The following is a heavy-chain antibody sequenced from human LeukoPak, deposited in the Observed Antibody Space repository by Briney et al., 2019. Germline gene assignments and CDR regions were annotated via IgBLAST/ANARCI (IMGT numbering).Heavy chain of an antibody. CDR3: ARQPGRSNWFDT. CDR1: GGSINSDAYY. CDR2: VRSSGST. J-gene: IGHJ5*02. V-gene: IGHV4-39*01. Sequence: SETLSLTCTVFGGSINSDAYYWVWLRHAPGKGLEGFRNVRSSGSTYYTPSLRGRVTISADTSRNQFSLRVSPVTAADTAVYYCARQPGRSNWFDTWGQGILVTLSS.